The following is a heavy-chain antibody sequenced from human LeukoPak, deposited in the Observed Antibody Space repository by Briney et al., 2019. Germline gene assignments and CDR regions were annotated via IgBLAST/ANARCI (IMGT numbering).Heavy chain of an antibody. CDR1: GDSLSSHF. CDR2: IYGSGST. Sequence: SETLSLACTVSGDSLSSHFWSWIRQPPGKGLEWIGYIYGSGSTNYDPSLKSRVTISEDTSKNHFSLKLTSVTAADTAVYYCARNVGWYSHDSWGQGTLVTVSS. J-gene: IGHJ4*02. D-gene: IGHD6-19*01. CDR3: ARNVGWYSHDS. V-gene: IGHV4-59*08.